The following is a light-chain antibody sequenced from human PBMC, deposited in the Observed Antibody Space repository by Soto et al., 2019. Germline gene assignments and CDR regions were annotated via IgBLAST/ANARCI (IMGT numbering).Light chain of an antibody. CDR1: QSISTY. CDR2: DAS. CDR3: QQYNSSPWT. V-gene: IGKV1-5*01. J-gene: IGKJ1*01. Sequence: DIQMTQSPSTLSASVGDRVTITCRASQSISTYLAWYQHKPGKAPKLLIHDASSLESGVPLRFSGSGSGTEFTLTISSLQPDDFATYYCQQYNSSPWTFGQGTKVEIK.